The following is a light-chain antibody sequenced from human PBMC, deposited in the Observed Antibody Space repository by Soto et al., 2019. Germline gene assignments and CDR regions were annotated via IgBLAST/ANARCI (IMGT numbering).Light chain of an antibody. CDR1: SSDVGGYNY. Sequence: ALTQPPSASGSPGQSVTIPCTGTSSDVGGYNYVSWYQQHPGKAPKLMIYEVSKRPSGVPDRFSGSKSGNTASLTVSGLQAEDEADYYCSSYGGSDNFDVFGTGTKVTVL. J-gene: IGLJ1*01. V-gene: IGLV2-8*01. CDR2: EVS. CDR3: SSYGGSDNFDV.